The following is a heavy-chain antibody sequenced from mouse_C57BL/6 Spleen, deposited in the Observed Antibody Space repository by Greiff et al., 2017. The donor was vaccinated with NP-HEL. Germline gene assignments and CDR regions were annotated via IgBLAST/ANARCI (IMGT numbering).Heavy chain of an antibody. J-gene: IGHJ2*01. CDR2: ISGGGGNT. Sequence: EVKLVESGGGLVKPGGSLKLSCAASGFTFSSYTMSWVRQTPEKRLEWVATISGGGGNTYYPDSVKGRFTISRDNAKNTLYLQMSSLRSEDTALYYCARQGYYYGSQYYFDYWGQGTTLTVSS. CDR1: GFTFSSYT. CDR3: ARQGYYYGSQYYFDY. V-gene: IGHV5-9*01. D-gene: IGHD1-1*01.